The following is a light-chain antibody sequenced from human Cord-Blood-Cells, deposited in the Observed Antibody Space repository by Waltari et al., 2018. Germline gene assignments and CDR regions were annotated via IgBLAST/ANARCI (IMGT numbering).Light chain of an antibody. CDR1: SSAVGRYNL. CDR3: CSYAGSYVV. CDR2: EGS. V-gene: IGLV2-23*01. Sequence: QSALTQPASVSGSPGQSITISCTVTSSAVGRYNLFSWYQQHPGKAPKLMIYEGSKRPSGVSNRFSGSKSGNTASLTISGLQAEDEADYYCCSYAGSYVVFGGGTKLTVL. J-gene: IGLJ2*01.